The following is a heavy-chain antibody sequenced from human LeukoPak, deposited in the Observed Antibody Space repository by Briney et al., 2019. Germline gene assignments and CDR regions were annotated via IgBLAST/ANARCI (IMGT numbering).Heavy chain of an antibody. CDR3: ARLGSTTLKVSDY. Sequence: PSETLSLTCAVSGYSISSGYYWCWIRQPPGKGLECIGSSYHSGSTYYNPSLKSRVTISVDTSKNQFSLQLSSVTAADTAVYYCARLGSTTLKVSDYWGQGTLVTVSS. D-gene: IGHD2-15*01. CDR1: GYSISSGYY. CDR2: SYHSGST. V-gene: IGHV4-38-2*01. J-gene: IGHJ4*02.